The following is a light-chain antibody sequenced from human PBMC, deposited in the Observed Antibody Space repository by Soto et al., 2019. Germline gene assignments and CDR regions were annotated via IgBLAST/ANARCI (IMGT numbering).Light chain of an antibody. CDR1: SSDVGGYNY. Sequence: QSALTQPRSVSGSPGQTVTISCTGTSSDVGGYNYVSWYQQHPGKAPKLMIYDVSKRPSGVPDRFSGSKSGNTASLTISVLQAEDEDDYYCCSYAGSYTWVFGGGTKLTVL. J-gene: IGLJ2*01. CDR2: DVS. V-gene: IGLV2-11*01. CDR3: CSYAGSYTWV.